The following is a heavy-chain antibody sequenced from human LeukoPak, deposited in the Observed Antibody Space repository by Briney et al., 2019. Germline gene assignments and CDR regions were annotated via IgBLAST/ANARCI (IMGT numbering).Heavy chain of an antibody. CDR3: ARDMSSGWYYGSGIDY. CDR1: GYTFTSYY. D-gene: IGHD6-19*01. J-gene: IGHJ4*02. V-gene: IGHV1-2*02. Sequence: ASVKVSCKASGYTFTSYYMHWVRQAPGQGLEWMGWINPNSGGTNYAQKFQGRVTMTRDTSISTAYMELSRLRSDDTAVYYCARDMSSGWYYGSGIDYWGQGTLVTVSS. CDR2: INPNSGGT.